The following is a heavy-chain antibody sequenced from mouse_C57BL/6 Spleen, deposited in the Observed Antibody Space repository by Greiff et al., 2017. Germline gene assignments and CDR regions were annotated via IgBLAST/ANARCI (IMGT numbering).Heavy chain of an antibody. CDR2: ISSGSSTI. CDR3: ASPAYYSNYEFAY. V-gene: IGHV5-17*01. CDR1: GFTFSDYG. D-gene: IGHD2-5*01. J-gene: IGHJ3*01. Sequence: EVQRVESGGGLVKPGGSLKLSCAASGFTFSDYGMHWVRQAPEKGLEWVAYISSGSSTIYYADTVKGRFTISRDNAKNTLFLQMTSLRSEDTAMYYCASPAYYSNYEFAYWGQGTLVTVSA.